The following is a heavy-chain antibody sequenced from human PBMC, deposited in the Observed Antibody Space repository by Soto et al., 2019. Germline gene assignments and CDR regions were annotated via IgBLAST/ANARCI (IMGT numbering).Heavy chain of an antibody. CDR2: ISGSGGST. J-gene: IGHJ4*02. V-gene: IGHV3-23*01. CDR3: AKDSLKNVYGDSLDY. CDR1: GFTFSSYA. Sequence: EVQLLESGGGLVQPGGSLRLSCAASGFTFSSYAMSWVRQAPGMGLEWVSAISGSGGSTYYADSVKGRFTISRDNSKNTLYLQMNSLRAEDTAVYYCAKDSLKNVYGDSLDYWGQGTLVTVSS. D-gene: IGHD4-17*01.